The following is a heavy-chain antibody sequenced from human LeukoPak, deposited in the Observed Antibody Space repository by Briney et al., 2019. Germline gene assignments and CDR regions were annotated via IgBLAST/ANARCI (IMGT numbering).Heavy chain of an antibody. Sequence: GGFLRLSCAASGFTFSDDYMNWIRQAPGKGLEWVSVIYSGGSTYYADSVKGRFTISRDNSKNTLYLQMNSLRAEDTAVYYCARAGYYYGSGSYLDYWGQGTLVTVSS. CDR2: IYSGGST. D-gene: IGHD3-10*01. V-gene: IGHV3-53*01. CDR3: ARAGYYYGSGSYLDY. J-gene: IGHJ4*02. CDR1: GFTFSDDY.